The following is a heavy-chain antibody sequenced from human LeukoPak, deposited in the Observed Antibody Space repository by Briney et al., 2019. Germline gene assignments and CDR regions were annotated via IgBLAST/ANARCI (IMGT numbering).Heavy chain of an antibody. D-gene: IGHD6-13*01. V-gene: IGHV4-59*01. CDR1: GGSISSYY. Sequence: SETLSLTCTVSGGSISSYYWSWIRQPPGKGMEWIGYIYYSGSTNYNPSLKSRVTISVDTSKNQFSLKLSSVTAADTAVYYCARGHSSSWFDYWGQGTLVTVSS. J-gene: IGHJ4*02. CDR3: ARGHSSSWFDY. CDR2: IYYSGST.